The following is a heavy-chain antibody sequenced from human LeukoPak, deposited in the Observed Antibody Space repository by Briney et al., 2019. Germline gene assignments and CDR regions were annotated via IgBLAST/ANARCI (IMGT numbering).Heavy chain of an antibody. CDR1: GFTFSSYA. D-gene: IGHD5-18*01. V-gene: IGHV3-23*01. Sequence: GGSLRLSCAASGFTFSSYAMNWVRQAPGKGLEWVSGISGSGISTYYADSVKGRFTISRDNSKNTLYLQMNSLRAEDTAVYYCAKPVDTAMVFEYYFDYWGQGTLVTVSS. CDR3: AKPVDTAMVFEYYFDY. CDR2: ISGSGIST. J-gene: IGHJ4*02.